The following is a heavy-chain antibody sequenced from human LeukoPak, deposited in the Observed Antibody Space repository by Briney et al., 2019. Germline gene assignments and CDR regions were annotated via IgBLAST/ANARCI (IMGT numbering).Heavy chain of an antibody. J-gene: IGHJ4*02. CDR2: IYYSGHT. CDR1: GGSISSSTYY. Sequence: SETLSLTYAVSGGSISSSTYYWGWIRQPPGKGLEWIGSIYYSGHTYYNPSLKSRVTISVDTSKNQFSLRLSSVTAADTAVYYCARYSGSPLVYFDYWGQGTLVTVSA. V-gene: IGHV4-39*01. CDR3: ARYSGSPLVYFDY. D-gene: IGHD1-26*01.